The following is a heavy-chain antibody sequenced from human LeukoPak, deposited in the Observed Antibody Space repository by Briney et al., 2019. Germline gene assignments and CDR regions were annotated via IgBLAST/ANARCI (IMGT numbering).Heavy chain of an antibody. CDR3: ARETYSSGWRRRFDY. V-gene: IGHV3-21*04. D-gene: IGHD6-19*01. CDR1: GFTFSSYS. J-gene: IGHJ4*02. Sequence: EGSLRLSCAASGFTFSSYSMNWVRQAPGKGLEWVSSISSSSSYIYYADSVKGRFTISRDNAKNSLYLQMNSLRAEDTAVYYCARETYSSGWRRRFDYWGQGTLVTVSS. CDR2: ISSSSSYI.